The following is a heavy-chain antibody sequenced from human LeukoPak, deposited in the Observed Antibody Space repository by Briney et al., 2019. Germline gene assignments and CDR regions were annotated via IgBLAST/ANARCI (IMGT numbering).Heavy chain of an antibody. V-gene: IGHV3-23*01. CDR1: GFTFSNPW. D-gene: IGHD5-24*01. Sequence: GGSLRLSCAASGFTFSNPWMSWVRQAPGKGLEWVSAISGSGGSTYYADSVKGRFTISRDNSKNTLYIQMNSLRAEDTALYYCARGDRRDGYRFDYWGQGTLVTVSS. J-gene: IGHJ4*02. CDR3: ARGDRRDGYRFDY. CDR2: ISGSGGST.